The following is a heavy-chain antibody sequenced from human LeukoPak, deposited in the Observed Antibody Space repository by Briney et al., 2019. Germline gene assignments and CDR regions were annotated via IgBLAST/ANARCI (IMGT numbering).Heavy chain of an antibody. D-gene: IGHD3-22*01. CDR1: GGSFSSSTYY. CDR3: ARHYYDTSGYYPWYFDY. J-gene: IGHJ4*02. CDR2: IYYSGST. V-gene: IGHV4-39*01. Sequence: SETLSLTCTVSGGSFSSSTYYWGWIRQPPGKGLEWIGSIYYSGSTYYNQSLKSRVTISVDTSKNQFSLKLTSVTAADTAVYYCARHYYDTSGYYPWYFDYWGQGTLVTVSP.